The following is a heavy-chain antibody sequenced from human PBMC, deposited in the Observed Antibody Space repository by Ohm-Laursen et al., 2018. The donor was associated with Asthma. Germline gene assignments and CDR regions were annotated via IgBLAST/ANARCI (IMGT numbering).Heavy chain of an antibody. CDR2: IYYSGST. J-gene: IGHJ6*02. Sequence: SETLSLTCTVSGGSISSYYWSWIRQPPGKGLEWIGYIYYSGSTNYNPSLKSRVTISVDTSKNQFSLKLSSVTAADTAVYYCARDIDYYGMDVWGQGTTVTVSS. CDR3: ARDIDYYGMDV. V-gene: IGHV4-59*01. CDR1: GGSISSYY. D-gene: IGHD2-15*01.